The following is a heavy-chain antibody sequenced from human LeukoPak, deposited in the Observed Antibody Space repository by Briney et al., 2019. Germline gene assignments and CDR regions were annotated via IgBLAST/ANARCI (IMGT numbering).Heavy chain of an antibody. D-gene: IGHD3-3*01. V-gene: IGHV4-34*01. CDR3: ARFLPHYDFWSGYYGMLDY. CDR2: INHSGST. Sequence: PSETLSLTCAVYGGSFSGYYWSWIRQPPGKGLEWIGEINHSGSTNYNLSLKSRVTISLDTSKNQFSLKLSSVTAADTAVYYCARFLPHYDFWSGYYGMLDYWGQGTLVTVSS. J-gene: IGHJ4*02. CDR1: GGSFSGYY.